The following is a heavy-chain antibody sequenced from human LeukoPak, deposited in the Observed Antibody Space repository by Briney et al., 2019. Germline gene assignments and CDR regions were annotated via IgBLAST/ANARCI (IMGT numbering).Heavy chain of an antibody. D-gene: IGHD6-25*01. CDR1: GGSISSYY. Sequence: SETLSLTCTVSGGSISSYYWNWIRQPPGKGLEWIGYIYYSGSTNYNPSLKSRVTISVDTSKNQFSLRLSSVTAADTAVYYCASEVSGRFGYWGQGTLVTVSS. V-gene: IGHV4-59*01. CDR3: ASEVSGRFGY. CDR2: IYYSGST. J-gene: IGHJ4*02.